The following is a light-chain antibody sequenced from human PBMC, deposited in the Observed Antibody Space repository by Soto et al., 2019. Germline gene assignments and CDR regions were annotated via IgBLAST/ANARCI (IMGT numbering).Light chain of an antibody. Sequence: EIVMTQSPATLSVSPGERATLSCRASQSISSSLAWYQQKPGQAPRLLIYGAFTSATGIPARFSGSGSGTDFTLTISSLQSEDFAVYFCQQYNDWPPAYTFGQGTKMEIK. J-gene: IGKJ2*01. CDR1: QSISSS. CDR3: QQYNDWPPAYT. V-gene: IGKV3-15*01. CDR2: GAF.